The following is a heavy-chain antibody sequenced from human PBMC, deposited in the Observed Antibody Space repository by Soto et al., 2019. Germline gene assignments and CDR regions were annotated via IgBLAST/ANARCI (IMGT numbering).Heavy chain of an antibody. D-gene: IGHD3-10*01. V-gene: IGHV4-34*01. CDR1: GGSFSGYQ. CDR3: ARGLILWFGELSRRGGYYYYMDV. CDR2: INDSGNI. J-gene: IGHJ6*03. Sequence: QAQLQQWGAGLLKPSETLSLTCAVYGGSFSGYQWSWIRQTPGKGLEWIGEINDSGNINYNPSLKSRVTILIDTPKKQISLKLSSVTAADTAVYHCARGLILWFGELSRRGGYYYYMDVWDKGTTVTVSS.